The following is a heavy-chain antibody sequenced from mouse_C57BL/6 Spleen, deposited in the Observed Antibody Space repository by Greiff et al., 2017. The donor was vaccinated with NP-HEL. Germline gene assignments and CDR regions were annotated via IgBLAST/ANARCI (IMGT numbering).Heavy chain of an antibody. CDR1: GYTFTSYG. CDR2: IYPRSGNT. V-gene: IGHV1-81*01. J-gene: IGHJ4*01. D-gene: IGHD2-1*01. CDR3: ARGGNYEDYYAMDY. Sequence: VKLQESGAELARPGASVKLSCKASGYTFTSYGISWVKQRTGQGLEWIGEIYPRSGNTYYNEKFKGKATLTADKSSSTAYMELRSLTSEDSAVYFCARGGNYEDYYAMDYWGQGTSVTVSS.